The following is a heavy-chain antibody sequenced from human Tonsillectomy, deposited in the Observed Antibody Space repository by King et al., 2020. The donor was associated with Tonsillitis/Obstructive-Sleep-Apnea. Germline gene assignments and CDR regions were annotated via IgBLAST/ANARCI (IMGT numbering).Heavy chain of an antibody. V-gene: IGHV3-48*03. CDR2: ISSRGTTI. D-gene: IGHD3-16*02. CDR3: ADLSMGQNDAVDI. J-gene: IGHJ3*02. Sequence: VQLVESGGGLVQPGGSLRLSCAASGFTFSSYEMNWVRQAPGKGLEWISYISSRGTTIYYADSVKGRFTISRDNAKTSLYLQMNSLRAEDTAVYYCADLSMGQNDAVDIWGQGTMVTVSS. CDR1: GFTFSSYE.